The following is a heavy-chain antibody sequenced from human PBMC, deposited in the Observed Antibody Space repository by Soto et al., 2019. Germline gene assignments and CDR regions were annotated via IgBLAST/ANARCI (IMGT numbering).Heavy chain of an antibody. CDR2: TYYRSKWYS. V-gene: IGHV6-1*01. CDR1: GDSVSSNSAA. CDR3: ARALRGPYYYPLAV. J-gene: IGHJ6*03. Sequence: PSQTLSLTCAISGDSVSSNSAAWNWIRQSPSRGLEWLGRTYYRSKWYSDYAVSVKSRITITPDTSNNQFSLQLNSVTPEDPAVYYCARALRGPYYYPLAVSGKGTTVPVSS.